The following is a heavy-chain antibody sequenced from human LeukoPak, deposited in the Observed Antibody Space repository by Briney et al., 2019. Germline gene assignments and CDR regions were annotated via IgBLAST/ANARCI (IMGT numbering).Heavy chain of an antibody. D-gene: IGHD6-13*01. CDR2: INSDGSST. J-gene: IGHJ6*02. CDR1: GFTFSSYW. CDR3: ARHGVIAAAGTQGYYYGMDV. V-gene: IGHV3-74*01. Sequence: GGSLRLPCAASGFTFSSYWMHWVRQAPGKGLVWVSRINSDGSSTSYADSVKGRFTISRDNAKNTLYLQMNSLRAEDTAVYYCARHGVIAAAGTQGYYYGMDVWGQGTTVTVSS.